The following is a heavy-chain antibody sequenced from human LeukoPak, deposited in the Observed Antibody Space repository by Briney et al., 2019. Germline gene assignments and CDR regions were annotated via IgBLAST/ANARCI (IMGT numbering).Heavy chain of an antibody. J-gene: IGHJ5*02. CDR3: ARGRVANWNYGWFDL. Sequence: SETLSLTCAVYGGSFSGYYWSWIRQPPGKGLEWIGEINHSGSTNYNPSLKSRVTISVDTSKNQFSLKLSSVTAADTAVYYCARGRVANWNYGWFDLWGQGTLVTVSS. D-gene: IGHD1-7*01. CDR1: GGSFSGYY. CDR2: INHSGST. V-gene: IGHV4-34*01.